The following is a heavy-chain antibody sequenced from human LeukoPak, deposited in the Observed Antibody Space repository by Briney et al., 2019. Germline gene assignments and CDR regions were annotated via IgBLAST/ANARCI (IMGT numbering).Heavy chain of an antibody. CDR3: ARDRGYGSGSYDFDY. V-gene: IGHV4-30-4*08. Sequence: SETLSLTCTVSGGSISDGDYYWSWIRQPPGRGLEWIGYIFYSGNTYYNPSLKSRVIISVDTSKNQFSLKLSSVTAADTAVYYCARDRGYGSGSYDFDYWGQGTLVTVSS. CDR1: GGSISDGDYY. CDR2: IFYSGNT. J-gene: IGHJ4*02. D-gene: IGHD3-10*01.